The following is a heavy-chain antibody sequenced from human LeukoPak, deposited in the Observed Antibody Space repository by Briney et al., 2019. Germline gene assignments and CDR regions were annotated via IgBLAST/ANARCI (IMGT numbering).Heavy chain of an antibody. Sequence: SETLSLTCTVSGYSISSGYYWGWIRQSPGKGLEWIATIYRSGSTYYNPSLKSRVTISIDTSKNQFSLKLSSVTAADTAVYYCARVGELMVYAPHGPDDAFDIWGQGTMVTVSS. V-gene: IGHV4-38-2*02. CDR1: GYSISSGYY. CDR2: IYRSGST. D-gene: IGHD2-8*01. CDR3: ARVGELMVYAPHGPDDAFDI. J-gene: IGHJ3*02.